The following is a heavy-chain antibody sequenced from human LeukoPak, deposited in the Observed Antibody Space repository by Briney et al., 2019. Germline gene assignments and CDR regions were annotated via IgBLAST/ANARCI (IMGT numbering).Heavy chain of an antibody. V-gene: IGHV4-61*09. D-gene: IGHD3-16*01. CDR3: TREKSYGYIRADS. Sequence: SGTLSLTCAVSGGFISSGSYYWSWIRQPAGKGLEWIGHIYAGGGTKYNPSLESRVTISIDTSKNQLSLRLSSVTAADTAVYYCTREKSYGYIRADSWGQGTLVAVSS. CDR1: GGFISSGSYY. J-gene: IGHJ4*02. CDR2: IYAGGGT.